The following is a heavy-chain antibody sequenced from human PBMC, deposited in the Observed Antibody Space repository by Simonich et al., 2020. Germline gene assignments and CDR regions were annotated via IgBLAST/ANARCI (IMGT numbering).Heavy chain of an antibody. Sequence: QVQLVESGGGVVQPGRSLRLSCAASGFTFSSYGRHWVGQAPGKGLEWVAVIRYDGSNKYYADSVKGRFTISRDNSKNTLYLQMNSLRAEDTAVYYCARERAAAGEAFDYWGQGTLVTVSS. CDR1: GFTFSSYG. D-gene: IGHD6-13*01. CDR2: IRYDGSNK. V-gene: IGHV3-33*01. CDR3: ARERAAAGEAFDY. J-gene: IGHJ4*02.